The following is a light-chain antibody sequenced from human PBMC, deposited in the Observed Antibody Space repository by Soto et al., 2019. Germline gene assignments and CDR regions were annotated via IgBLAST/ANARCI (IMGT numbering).Light chain of an antibody. V-gene: IGKV3-15*01. CDR2: GAS. CDR1: QSVSSN. J-gene: IGKJ1*01. Sequence: EIVMTQSQATLSVSPGERATLSCRASQSVSSNLAWYQQKPGQAPRLLIYGASTRATGIPARFSGSGSGTEYTLTISSRQSEDFAVYDCQQYNTWPTWPLGQGTKVESK. CDR3: QQYNTWPTWP.